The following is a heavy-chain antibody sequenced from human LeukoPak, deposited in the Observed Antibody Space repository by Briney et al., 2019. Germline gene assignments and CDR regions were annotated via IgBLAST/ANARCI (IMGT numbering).Heavy chain of an antibody. CDR1: GGSFSGYY. Sequence: SVTLSLTCAVYGGSFSGYYWSWIRQPPGKGLEWIEEINHSGSTNYNPSLKSRVTISVDTSKNQFSLKLSSVTAADTAVYYCARGIDGYNSWGQGTLVTVSS. J-gene: IGHJ5*02. D-gene: IGHD5-24*01. V-gene: IGHV4-34*01. CDR2: INHSGST. CDR3: ARGIDGYNS.